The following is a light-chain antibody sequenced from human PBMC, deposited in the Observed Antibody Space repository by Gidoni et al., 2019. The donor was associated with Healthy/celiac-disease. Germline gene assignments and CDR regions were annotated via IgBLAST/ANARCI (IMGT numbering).Light chain of an antibody. V-gene: IGKV1-5*03. CDR2: KAS. CDR3: QPYNSYSWT. CDR1: QSISSW. Sequence: DIQMTQSPSTLSASVGDRVTITCRASQSISSWLAWYQQKPGKAPKLLFYKASSLESGVPSRFSGSGSGPEFPLTIRSLQPAAFSTYYCQPYNSYSWTFGHGTKVEIK. J-gene: IGKJ1*01.